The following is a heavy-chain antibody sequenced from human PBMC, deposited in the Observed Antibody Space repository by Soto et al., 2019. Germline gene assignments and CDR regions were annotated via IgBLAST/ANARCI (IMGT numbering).Heavy chain of an antibody. D-gene: IGHD5-12*01. CDR3: ARESGGATATLDYYYFYMDV. CDR2: INPNSGDA. Sequence: QVQLVQSGAEVKKPGASVTVSCKASGYTFSDYYLHWVRQAPGQGPEWMGRINPNSGDANFAQKFQGRVTMTRDTSVRTAFMELNWLKSDDTAVYYCARESGGATATLDYYYFYMDVWGKGTKVTVSS. V-gene: IGHV1-2*06. J-gene: IGHJ6*03. CDR1: GYTFSDYY.